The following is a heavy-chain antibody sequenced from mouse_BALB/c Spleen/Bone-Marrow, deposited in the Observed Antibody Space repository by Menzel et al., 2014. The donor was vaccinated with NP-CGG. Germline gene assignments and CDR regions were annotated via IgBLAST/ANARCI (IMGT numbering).Heavy chain of an antibody. J-gene: IGHJ4*01. CDR3: ARKGAMITHYYAMDY. D-gene: IGHD2-4*01. Sequence: EVQGVESGGGLVQPGGSRKLSCAASGFTFSSFGMHWVRQAPEKGLEWVAYISNGSSTIYYADTVKGRFTISRDNPKNTLFLQMTSLRSEVTAMYYCARKGAMITHYYAMDYWGQGTSVTVSS. V-gene: IGHV5-17*02. CDR1: GFTFSSFG. CDR2: ISNGSSTI.